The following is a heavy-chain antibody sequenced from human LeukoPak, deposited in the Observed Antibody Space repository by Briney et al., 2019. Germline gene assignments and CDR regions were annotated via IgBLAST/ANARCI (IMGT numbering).Heavy chain of an antibody. CDR2: MNPNSGNT. J-gene: IGHJ5*02. CDR1: GYTFTSYD. CDR3: ARSLRHPRNWFDP. Sequence: APVKVSCKASGYTFTSYDINWVRQATGQGLEWMGWMNPNSGNTGYAQKFQGRVTMTRNTSISTAYMELSSLRSEDTAVYYCARSLRHPRNWFDPWGQGTLVTVSS. V-gene: IGHV1-8*01.